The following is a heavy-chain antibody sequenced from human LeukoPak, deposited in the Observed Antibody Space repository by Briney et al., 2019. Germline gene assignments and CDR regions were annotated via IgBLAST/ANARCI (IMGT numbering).Heavy chain of an antibody. D-gene: IGHD3-22*01. J-gene: IGHJ4*02. CDR3: ARDRSDSSGYYGGYYFDY. CDR2: ISSSSSYI. Sequence: PGGSLRLSCAASGFTFSSYSMSWVRQAPGKGLEWVSSISSSSSYIYYADPVKGRFTISRDNAKNSLYLQMNSLRAEDTAVYYCARDRSDSSGYYGGYYFDYWGQGTLVTVSS. V-gene: IGHV3-21*01. CDR1: GFTFSSYS.